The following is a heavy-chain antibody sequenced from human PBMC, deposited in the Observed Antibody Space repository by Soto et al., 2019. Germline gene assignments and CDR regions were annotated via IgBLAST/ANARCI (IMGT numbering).Heavy chain of an antibody. D-gene: IGHD6-13*01. CDR1: GFTFSSYW. V-gene: IGHV3-7*03. CDR2: IKQDGSEK. J-gene: IGHJ3*02. Sequence: GGSLRLSCAASGFTFSSYWMSWVRQAPGKGLEWVANIKQDGSEKYYVGSVKGRFTISRDNAKNSLYLQMNSLRAEDTAVYYCARPPYSSSWYDAFDIWGQGTMVTVSS. CDR3: ARPPYSSSWYDAFDI.